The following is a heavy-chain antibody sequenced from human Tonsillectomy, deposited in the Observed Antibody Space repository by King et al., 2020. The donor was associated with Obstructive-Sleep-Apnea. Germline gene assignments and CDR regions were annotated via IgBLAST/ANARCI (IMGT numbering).Heavy chain of an antibody. CDR1: GFTFSGYA. CDR2: ISGGGGRT. V-gene: IGHV3-23*04. CDR3: AKEVHAITPRVDY. Sequence: VQLVESGGGLVQPGGSLRLSCAASGFTFSGYAMSWFRQAPGKGLEWVSAISGGGGRTYYADSVKGRFTISRDNSKNRLYLQLNSLGAEDTAVYYCAKEVHAITPRVDYWGQGTLVTVSS. J-gene: IGHJ4*02. D-gene: IGHD1-14*01.